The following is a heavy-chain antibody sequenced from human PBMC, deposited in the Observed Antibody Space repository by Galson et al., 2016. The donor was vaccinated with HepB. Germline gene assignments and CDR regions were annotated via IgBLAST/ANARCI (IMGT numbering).Heavy chain of an antibody. Sequence: SLRLSCAASGFTFSGYAMSWVRQAPGKGLECVSSISGNGGTTYYADSVKGRSTISRDNSKNTLYLQMNSLRADDTAVYYCAKTLLGGMDVWGQGTTVTVSS. CDR2: ISGNGGTT. D-gene: IGHD2-21*01. CDR3: AKTLLGGMDV. V-gene: IGHV3-23*01. CDR1: GFTFSGYA. J-gene: IGHJ6*02.